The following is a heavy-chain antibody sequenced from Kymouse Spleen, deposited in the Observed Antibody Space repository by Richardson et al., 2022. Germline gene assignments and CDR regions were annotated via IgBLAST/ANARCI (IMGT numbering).Heavy chain of an antibody. CDR2: INHSGST. CDR1: GGSFSGYY. D-gene: IGHD5-18,IGHD5-18*01. Sequence: QVQLQQWGAGLLKPSETLSLTCAVYGGSFSGYYWSWIRQPPGKGLEWIGEINHSGSTNYNPSLKSRVTISVDTSKNQFSLKLSSVTAADTAVYYCARGYSYGDFDYWGQGTLVTVSS. V-gene: IGHV4-34*01. J-gene: IGHJ4*02. CDR3: ARGYSYGDFDY.